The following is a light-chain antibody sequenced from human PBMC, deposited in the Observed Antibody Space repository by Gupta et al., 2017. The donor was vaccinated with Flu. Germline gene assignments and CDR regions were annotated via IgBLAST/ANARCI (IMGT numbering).Light chain of an antibody. CDR3: QQENSYPLT. CDR2: KAS. Sequence: DIQMTQSPSALSSYVGDRVTITCRASQSINNWLAWYQQKPGKAPNLLIYKASNLESGVPSRFSGSGSGTEFTVTISSLQPDDFATYYCQQENSYPLTFGGGTKVEI. CDR1: QSINNW. J-gene: IGKJ4*01. V-gene: IGKV1-5*03.